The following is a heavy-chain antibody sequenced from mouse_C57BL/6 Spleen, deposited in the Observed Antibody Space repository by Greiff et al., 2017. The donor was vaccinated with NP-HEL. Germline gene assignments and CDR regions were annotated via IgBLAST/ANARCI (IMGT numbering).Heavy chain of an antibody. J-gene: IGHJ1*03. CDR3: AREDYGSSYGYFDV. V-gene: IGHV14-2*01. CDR1: GFNIKDYY. Sequence: EVQLQQSGAELVKPGASVKLSCTASGFNIKDYYMHWVKQRTEPGLEWIGRIDPEDGATKYAPKFQGKATITADTSSNTAYLQLSSLTSEDTAVYYCAREDYGSSYGYFDVWGTGTTVTVSS. CDR2: IDPEDGAT. D-gene: IGHD1-1*01.